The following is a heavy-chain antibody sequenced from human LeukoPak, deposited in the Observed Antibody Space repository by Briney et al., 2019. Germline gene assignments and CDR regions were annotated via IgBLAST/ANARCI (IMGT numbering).Heavy chain of an antibody. D-gene: IGHD3-22*01. CDR2: ISSSSNTI. Sequence: GGSLRLSCAASGFTFSSYSMNWVRQAPGKGPEWVSYISSSSNTIYYADSVRGRFTISRDNAKDSLYLQMNSLRAEDTAVYYCARAPYYYDSSAYYNLWGQGTLVTVSS. CDR1: GFTFSSYS. J-gene: IGHJ4*02. CDR3: ARAPYYYDSSAYYNL. V-gene: IGHV3-48*04.